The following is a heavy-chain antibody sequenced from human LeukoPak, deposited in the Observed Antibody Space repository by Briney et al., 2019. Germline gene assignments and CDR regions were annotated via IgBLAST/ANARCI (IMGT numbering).Heavy chain of an antibody. V-gene: IGHV3-48*04. CDR3: ARDKNVVVTALRPGGGDY. Sequence: PGGSLRLSCAASGFTFSSYNMNWVRQAPGKGLEWVSYISTGSIAIYYADSVKGRFTISRDNAKNSLYLQMNSLRVEDTAVYYCARDKNVVVTALRPGGGDYWGQGTLVTVSS. CDR2: ISTGSIAI. D-gene: IGHD2-21*02. J-gene: IGHJ4*02. CDR1: GFTFSSYN.